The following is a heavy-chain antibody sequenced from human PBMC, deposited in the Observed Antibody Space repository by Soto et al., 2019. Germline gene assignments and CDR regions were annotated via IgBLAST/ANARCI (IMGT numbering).Heavy chain of an antibody. J-gene: IGHJ6*02. V-gene: IGHV4-4*02. CDR2: IYHSGST. Sequence: QVQLQESGPGLVKPSGTLSLTCAVSGGSISSSNWWSWVRQPPGKGLEWIGEIYHSGSTNYNPSLNRRVTVSVDKSKNQFSLKLSSVTAADTAVYYCARVSGRYYYGMAVWGQGTTVTVSS. D-gene: IGHD6-19*01. CDR1: GGSISSSNW. CDR3: ARVSGRYYYGMAV.